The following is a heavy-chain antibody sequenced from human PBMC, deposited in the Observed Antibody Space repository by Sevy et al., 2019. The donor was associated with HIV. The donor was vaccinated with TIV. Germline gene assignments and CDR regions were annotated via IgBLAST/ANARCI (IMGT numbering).Heavy chain of an antibody. CDR3: AITREYYSDTSGYFDY. V-gene: IGHV1-24*01. D-gene: IGHD3-22*01. CDR1: RYSLNKFS. CDR2: FDPEDGER. Sequence: ASVKVSCRISRYSLNKFSMHWVRQAPGKGLEWMGSFDPEDGERIYAQKFQGSFSMTEDTSTDTAYMELSSLRPDDTAVYDCAITREYYSDTSGYFDYWGQGTLVTVSS. J-gene: IGHJ4*02.